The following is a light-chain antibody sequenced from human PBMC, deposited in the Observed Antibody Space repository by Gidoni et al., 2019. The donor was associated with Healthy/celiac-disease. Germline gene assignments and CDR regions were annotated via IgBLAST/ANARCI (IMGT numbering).Light chain of an antibody. Sequence: DIQMTQSPSTLSASVGDRVTITCRASQSISSWLAWYQHKPGKAPKLLIYDASSLESGVPSRFSGSGSVTEFTLTISSLQPDDFATYYCQQDNSYSWTFGQGTKVEIK. CDR3: QQDNSYSWT. J-gene: IGKJ1*01. V-gene: IGKV1-5*01. CDR1: QSISSW. CDR2: DAS.